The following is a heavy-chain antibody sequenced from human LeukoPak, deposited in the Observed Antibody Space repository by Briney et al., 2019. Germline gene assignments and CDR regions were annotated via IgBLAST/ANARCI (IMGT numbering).Heavy chain of an antibody. Sequence: GSLRLSCAASGFTFSSYAMSWVRQAPGKGLEWVSAISGSGGSTYYADSVKGRFTISGDNSKNTLYLQMNSLRAEDTAVYYCAKSPRKWLLLRGSYFDYWGQGTLVTVPS. CDR3: AKSPRKWLLLRGSYFDY. CDR2: ISGSGGST. D-gene: IGHD3-22*01. V-gene: IGHV3-23*01. J-gene: IGHJ4*02. CDR1: GFTFSSYA.